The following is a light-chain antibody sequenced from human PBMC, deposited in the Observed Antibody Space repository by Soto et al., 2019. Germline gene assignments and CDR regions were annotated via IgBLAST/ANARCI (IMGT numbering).Light chain of an antibody. J-gene: IGKJ1*01. CDR2: GAS. CDR3: QQYGSSGT. V-gene: IGKV3-20*01. CDR1: QSVSNNY. Sequence: EIVLTQSPGTLSLSPGERATLCCRASQSVSNNYLAWYQQKPGQAPRLLTYGASNRATGIPDRFSGSGSGTDFTLTISRLEPEDFAVYYCQQYGSSGTFGQGTKVDIK.